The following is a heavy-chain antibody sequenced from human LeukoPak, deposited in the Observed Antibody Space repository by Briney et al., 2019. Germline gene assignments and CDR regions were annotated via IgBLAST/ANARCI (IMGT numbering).Heavy chain of an antibody. J-gene: IGHJ4*02. CDR2: IIPIFGTA. CDR1: GGTFSSYA. V-gene: IGHV1-69*13. Sequence: ASVKVSCKASGGTFSSYAISWVRQAPGQGLEWMGGIIPIFGTANYAQKFQGRVTITADESTSTAYMELSSLRSEDTAVYYCARVPMVRGVIIGDFDYWGQGTLVTVSS. CDR3: ARVPMVRGVIIGDFDY. D-gene: IGHD3-10*01.